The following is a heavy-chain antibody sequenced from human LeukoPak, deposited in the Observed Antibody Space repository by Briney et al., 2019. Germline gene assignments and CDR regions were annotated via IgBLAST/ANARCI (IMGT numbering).Heavy chain of an antibody. CDR1: GGSITSYY. Sequence: SETLSLNCTVPGGSITSYYWTWIRQPPGKGLEWIGYIYFTGTTTYNPSLKSRVTISVDTSKNQFSLKLSSVTAADTAVYHCARGGYYNYMDVWGKGTTVTVSS. J-gene: IGHJ6*03. V-gene: IGHV4-59*01. CDR2: IYFTGTT. CDR3: ARGGYYNYMDV.